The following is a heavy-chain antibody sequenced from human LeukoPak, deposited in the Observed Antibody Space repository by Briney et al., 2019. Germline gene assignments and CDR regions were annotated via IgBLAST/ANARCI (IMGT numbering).Heavy chain of an antibody. D-gene: IGHD5-12*01. Sequence: SETLSLTCTVSGGSISSSSYFWGWIRQPPGKGLEWIGSIYYSGDTYYNPSLKSRVTISVDTSKNQFSLKLSSVTAADTAVFYCARQNGGYSAYGLSTFENWGQGALVSVSS. V-gene: IGHV4-39*01. CDR2: IYYSGDT. CDR1: GGSISSSSYF. J-gene: IGHJ4*02. CDR3: ARQNGGYSAYGLSTFEN.